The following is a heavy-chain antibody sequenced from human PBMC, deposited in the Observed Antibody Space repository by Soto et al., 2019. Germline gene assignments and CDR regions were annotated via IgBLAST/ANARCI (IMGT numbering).Heavy chain of an antibody. J-gene: IGHJ6*02. V-gene: IGHV3-33*06. CDR1: GFTFSSYG. D-gene: IGHD2-15*01. CDR3: AKESRDIVVVVAATTRDYYYYYGMDV. Sequence: QVQLVESGGGVVQPGRSLRLSCAASGFTFSSYGMHWVRQAPGKGLEWVAVIWYDGSNKYYADSVKGRFTISRDNSKNTLYLQMNSLRAEDTAVYYCAKESRDIVVVVAATTRDYYYYYGMDVWGQGTTVTVSS. CDR2: IWYDGSNK.